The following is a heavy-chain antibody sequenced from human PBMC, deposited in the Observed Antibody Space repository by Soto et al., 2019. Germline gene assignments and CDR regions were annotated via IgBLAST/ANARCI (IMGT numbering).Heavy chain of an antibody. V-gene: IGHV1-8*01. CDR1: GYMFSTYD. J-gene: IGHJ5*02. CDR2: LNPNSGNT. Sequence: QVQLVQSGAEVKKPGASVKVSCKASGYMFSTYDINWVRQAPGQGLEWMGWLNPNSGNTGDAQKFQGRVTMTRNTSINTAYMESSSLGSDHTAVYYCARDHRYNWNDEGWFDPWGQGTLVTVSS. D-gene: IGHD1-20*01. CDR3: ARDHRYNWNDEGWFDP.